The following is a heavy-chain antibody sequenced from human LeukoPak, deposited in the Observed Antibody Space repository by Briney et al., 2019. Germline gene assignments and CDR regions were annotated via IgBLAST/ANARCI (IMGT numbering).Heavy chain of an antibody. J-gene: IGHJ3*02. CDR3: ARVRNSGPRGAFDI. Sequence: ASVKVSCKAFGYTFTTYDINWVRQATGQGLEWMGWVNPSSGVTRYAQKFQGRVTMTRNTSISTAYMELSSLRSDDTAVYYCARVRNSGPRGAFDIWGQGTMVTVSS. V-gene: IGHV1-8*01. CDR1: GYTFTTYD. CDR2: VNPSSGVT. D-gene: IGHD3-10*01.